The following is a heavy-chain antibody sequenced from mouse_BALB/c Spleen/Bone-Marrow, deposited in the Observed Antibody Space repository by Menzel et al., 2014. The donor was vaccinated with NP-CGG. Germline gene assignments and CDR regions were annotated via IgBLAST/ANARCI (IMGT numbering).Heavy chain of an antibody. J-gene: IGHJ3*01. V-gene: IGHV10-1*02. CDR3: VRQNYDYAWFAY. Sequence: EVKLMASGGGLVQPKGSLKLSCAASGFTFNTYAMNWVRQAPGKGLEWVARIRSKSNNYATYYADSVKDRFTISRDDSQSMLYLQMNNLKTEDTAMYYCVRQNYDYAWFAYWGQGTLVTVSA. CDR1: GFTFNTYA. D-gene: IGHD2-4*01. CDR2: IRSKSNNYAT.